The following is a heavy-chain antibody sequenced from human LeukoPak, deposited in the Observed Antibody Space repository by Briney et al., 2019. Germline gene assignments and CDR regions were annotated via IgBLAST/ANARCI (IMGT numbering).Heavy chain of an antibody. CDR1: GFTFSSYG. CDR2: IRYDGSNK. CDR3: AREGSGVAATLGAFDI. Sequence: PGGSLRLSCAASGFTFSSYGMHWVRQAPGEGLEWVAFIRYDGSNKYYADSVKGRFTISRDNSKNTLYLQMNSLRAEDTAVYYCAREGSGVAATLGAFDIWGQGTMVTVSS. V-gene: IGHV3-30*02. J-gene: IGHJ3*02. D-gene: IGHD2-15*01.